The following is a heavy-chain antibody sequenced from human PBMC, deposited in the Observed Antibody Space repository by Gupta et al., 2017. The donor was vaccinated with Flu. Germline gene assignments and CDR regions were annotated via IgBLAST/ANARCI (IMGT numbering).Heavy chain of an antibody. CDR2: IYYSGYT. D-gene: IGHD2-15*01. CDR3: ARGYCSGGTCYSGGHNWFDP. Sequence: WIRQRPGKGLEWIGHIYYSGYTYYNPSLKSRVTISVDTSKNQFSRKLSSMSAADTAVYYCARGYCSGGTCYSGGHNWFDPWGQGTQVTVSS. J-gene: IGHJ5*02. V-gene: IGHV4-31*02.